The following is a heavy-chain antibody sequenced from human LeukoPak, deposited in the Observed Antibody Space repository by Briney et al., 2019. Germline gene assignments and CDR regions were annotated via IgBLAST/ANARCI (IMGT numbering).Heavy chain of an antibody. CDR2: IYYSGST. Sequence: SETLSLTCTVSGGSISSSSYYWGWIRQPPGKGLEWIGSIYYSGSTYYNPSLKSRVTISVDTSKNQFSLKLSSVTAADTAVYDCSRTVADLNFDYWGQGTLVTVSS. V-gene: IGHV4-39*01. CDR1: GGSISSSSYY. CDR3: SRTVADLNFDY. J-gene: IGHJ4*02. D-gene: IGHD4-23*01.